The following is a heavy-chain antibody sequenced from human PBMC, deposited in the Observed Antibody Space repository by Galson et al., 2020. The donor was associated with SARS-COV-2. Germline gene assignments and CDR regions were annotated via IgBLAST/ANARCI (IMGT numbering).Heavy chain of an antibody. J-gene: IGHJ4*02. CDR2: INQDGSDK. D-gene: IGHD4-17*01. Sequence: GGSLRLSCAASGFTFNNYRMNWVRQAPVKGLEWVARINQDGSDKYYVESVKGRFTISRDNAENSLYLQMNSLRAEDTAVYYCARGSAVTTNCLFEYWGQGTLVTVSS. CDR1: GFTFNNYR. V-gene: IGHV3-7*01. CDR3: ARGSAVTTNCLFEY.